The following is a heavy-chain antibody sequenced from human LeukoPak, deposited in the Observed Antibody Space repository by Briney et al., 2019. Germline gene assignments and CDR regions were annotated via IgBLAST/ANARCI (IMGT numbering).Heavy chain of an antibody. J-gene: IGHJ4*02. CDR2: IYYSGST. CDR3: ARHGVSYYDILTGRGYFDY. V-gene: IGHV4-59*08. CDR1: GGSISSYY. D-gene: IGHD3-9*01. Sequence: SETLSFTCTVSGGSISSYYWSWIRQPPGKGLEWIGYIYYSGSTNYNPSLKSRVTISVDTSKNQFSLKLSSVTAADTAVYYCARHGVSYYDILTGRGYFDYWGQGTLVTVSS.